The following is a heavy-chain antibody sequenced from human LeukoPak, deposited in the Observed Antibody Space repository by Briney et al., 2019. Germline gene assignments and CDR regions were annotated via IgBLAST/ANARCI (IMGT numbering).Heavy chain of an antibody. V-gene: IGHV1-46*01. D-gene: IGHD6-13*01. Sequence: GASVKVSCKASGYTFTSYYMHWVRQAPGQGLEWRGIINPSGGSTSYAQKFQGRVTMTRDMSTSTVYMELSSLRSEDTAVYYCARALSVAAAGTPRDSSYFDYWGQGTLVTVSS. CDR1: GYTFTSYY. CDR2: INPSGGST. CDR3: ARALSVAAAGTPRDSSYFDY. J-gene: IGHJ4*02.